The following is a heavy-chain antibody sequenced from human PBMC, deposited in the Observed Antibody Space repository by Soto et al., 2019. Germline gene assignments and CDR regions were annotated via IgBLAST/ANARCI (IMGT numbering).Heavy chain of an antibody. CDR3: AKARAQYYDFWSGYPVDY. V-gene: IGHV3-7*05. D-gene: IGHD3-3*01. J-gene: IGHJ4*02. CDR1: GFTFSSYW. Sequence: GGSLRLSCAASGFTFSSYWMNWVRRAPGKGLEWVANIKQDGSDKYYVDSVKGRFTISRDNSKNTLYLQMNSLRAEDTAVYYCAKARAQYYDFWSGYPVDYWGQGTLVTVSS. CDR2: IKQDGSDK.